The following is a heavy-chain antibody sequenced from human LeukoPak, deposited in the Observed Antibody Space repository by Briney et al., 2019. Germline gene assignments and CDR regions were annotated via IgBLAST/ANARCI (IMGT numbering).Heavy chain of an antibody. D-gene: IGHD4-17*01. J-gene: IGHJ4*02. V-gene: IGHV5-51*01. CDR3: ARSSDYVFDY. Sequence: GESLKISCKGSGYSFSGNWIGWVRQMPGKGLEWMGVIYPGDSDTRYSPSFQGQVIISADKSIGTAYLQWSSLKASDTAMYYCARSSDYVFDYWGQGTLVTVSS. CDR2: IYPGDSDT. CDR1: GYSFSGNW.